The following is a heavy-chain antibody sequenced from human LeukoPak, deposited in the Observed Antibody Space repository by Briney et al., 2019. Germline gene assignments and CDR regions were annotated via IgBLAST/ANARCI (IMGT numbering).Heavy chain of an antibody. J-gene: IGHJ4*02. V-gene: IGHV3-21*01. CDR1: GFTFSSYS. D-gene: IGHD3-16*01. Sequence: KPGGSLRLSCAASGFTFSSYSMNWVRQAPGKGLEWVSSISSSSSYIYYADSVKGRLTISRDNAKNSLYLQMNSLRAEDTAVYYCARAVLYNMGCYGYYFDYWGQGTLVTVSS. CDR3: ARAVLYNMGCYGYYFDY. CDR2: ISSSSSYI.